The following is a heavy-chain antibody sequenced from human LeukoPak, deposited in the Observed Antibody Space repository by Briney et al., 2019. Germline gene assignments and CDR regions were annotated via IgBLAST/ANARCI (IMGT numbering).Heavy chain of an antibody. CDR1: GFTLSDFG. D-gene: IGHD3-16*01. CDR2: ISHEGSDK. CDR3: AIGPDFGLGES. V-gene: IGHV3-30*03. Sequence: GGSLRLSCTASGFTLSDFGMHWVRQAPGKGLEWLSVISHEGSDKYYADSVKGRFTISRDNSKNILYVQMTSLRVEDTALYYCAIGPDFGLGESWGQGTLVTVSS. J-gene: IGHJ5*02.